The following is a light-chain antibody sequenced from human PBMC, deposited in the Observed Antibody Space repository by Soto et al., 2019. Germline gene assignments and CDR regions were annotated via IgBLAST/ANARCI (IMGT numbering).Light chain of an antibody. V-gene: IGKV3-11*01. CDR2: DAS. Sequence: EIVLTQSPATLSLSPGERANLSCRASQSVSSFLAWYQQKPGQAPRLLIYDASNRATGIPARFSGSGSGTDFTLTISSLEPEDFAVYYCQQRGNWPPTFGQGTRLEIK. CDR1: QSVSSF. CDR3: QQRGNWPPT. J-gene: IGKJ5*01.